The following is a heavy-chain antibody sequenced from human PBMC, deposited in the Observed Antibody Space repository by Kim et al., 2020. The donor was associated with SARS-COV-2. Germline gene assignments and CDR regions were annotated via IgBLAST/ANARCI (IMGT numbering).Heavy chain of an antibody. V-gene: IGHV4-34*01. CDR3: ARGDRLGASDY. Sequence: SETLSLTCAVYGGSFSDYYWSWICQPPGKGLQWIGEINHSGNTNYNPSLKSRLTISVDTSKNQFSLKLSSVTAADTAVYYCARGDRLGASDYWGQGTLVTVSS. D-gene: IGHD1-26*01. CDR2: INHSGNT. CDR1: GGSFSDYY. J-gene: IGHJ4*02.